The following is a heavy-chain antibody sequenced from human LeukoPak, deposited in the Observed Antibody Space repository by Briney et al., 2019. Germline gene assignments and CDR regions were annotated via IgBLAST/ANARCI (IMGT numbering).Heavy chain of an antibody. CDR2: ISSSSSYI. CDR1: GFTFSSYS. Sequence: GGSLRLSCAASGFTFSSYSMNWVRQAPGKGLEWVSSISSSSSYIYYADSVKGRFTISRDNAKNSLYLQMNSLRSDDTAVYYCARETYYYDSSGPRYAFDIWGQGTMVTVSS. CDR3: ARETYYYDSSGPRYAFDI. J-gene: IGHJ3*02. D-gene: IGHD3-22*01. V-gene: IGHV3-21*04.